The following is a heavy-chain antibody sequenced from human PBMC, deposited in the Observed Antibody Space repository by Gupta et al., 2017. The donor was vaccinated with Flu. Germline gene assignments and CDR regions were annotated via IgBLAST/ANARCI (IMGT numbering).Heavy chain of an antibody. D-gene: IGHD3-3*01. CDR1: GFTFSSYW. CDR3: ARGPRGFLEWLLGAFDI. Sequence: EVQLVESGGGLVQPGGSLRLSCAASGFTFSSYWMSWVRQAPGKGLEWVANIKQDGSEKYYVDSVKGRFTISRDNAKNSLYLQMNSLRAEDTAVYYCARGPRGFLEWLLGAFDIWGQGTMVTVSS. CDR2: IKQDGSEK. J-gene: IGHJ3*02. V-gene: IGHV3-7*04.